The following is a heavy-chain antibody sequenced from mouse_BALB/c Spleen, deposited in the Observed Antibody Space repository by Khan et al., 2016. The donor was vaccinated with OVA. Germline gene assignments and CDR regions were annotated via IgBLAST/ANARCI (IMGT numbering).Heavy chain of an antibody. CDR3: ARPPYFSYVLDN. V-gene: IGHV9-3-1*01. D-gene: IGHD2-10*01. Sequence: QVQLQQSGPELKKPGETVKISCKASGHTFTKFGMNWVKQAPGKGLKWMGWINTYTGEPTYADDFNGRFAFSLETSASTAYLQINNLKNEDTATYCCARPPYFSYVLDNWGQGTSVTVSS. CDR1: GHTFTKFG. J-gene: IGHJ4*01. CDR2: INTYTGEP.